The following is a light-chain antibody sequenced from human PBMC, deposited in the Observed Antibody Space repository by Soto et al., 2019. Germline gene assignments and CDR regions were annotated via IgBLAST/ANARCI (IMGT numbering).Light chain of an antibody. J-gene: IGLJ3*02. CDR3: TSHAGSNNLV. V-gene: IGLV2-8*01. CDR1: SNDVGAYNY. Sequence: QSALTQPPSASGSPGQSVTISCTGTSNDVGAYNYVSWYQQHTVKAPKLMIYVVSNRPSGVPDRFSGSKSGNTASLTVSGIQAEDEADFYCTSHAGSNNLVFGGGTKLTVL. CDR2: VVS.